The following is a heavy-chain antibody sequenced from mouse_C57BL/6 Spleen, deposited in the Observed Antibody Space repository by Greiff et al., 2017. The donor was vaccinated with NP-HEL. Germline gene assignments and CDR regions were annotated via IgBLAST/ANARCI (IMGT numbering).Heavy chain of an antibody. CDR2: INPNNGGT. V-gene: IGHV1-26*01. D-gene: IGHD1-1*01. J-gene: IGHJ1*03. CDR3: AGRGYYYGSSYNWYFDV. CDR1: GYTFTDYY. Sequence: EVQLQQSGPELVKPGASVKISCKASGYTFTDYYMNWVKQSHGKSLEWIGDINPNNGGTSYNQKFKGKATLTVDKSSSTAYMELRSLTSEDSAVYYCAGRGYYYGSSYNWYFDVWGTGTTVTVSS.